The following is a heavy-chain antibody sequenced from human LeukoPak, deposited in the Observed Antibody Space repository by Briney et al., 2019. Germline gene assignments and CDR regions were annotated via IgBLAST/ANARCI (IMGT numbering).Heavy chain of an antibody. V-gene: IGHV4-38-2*01. CDR2: IYHSGST. CDR3: ARVQGQQLVPGAFDI. D-gene: IGHD6-13*01. Sequence: PSETLSLTCAVSGYSISSGYYWGWIRQPPGRGLEWIGSIYHSGSTYYNPSLKSRVTISVDTSKYQFSLKLSSVTAADTAVYYCARVQGQQLVPGAFDIWGQGTMVTVSS. CDR1: GYSISSGYY. J-gene: IGHJ3*02.